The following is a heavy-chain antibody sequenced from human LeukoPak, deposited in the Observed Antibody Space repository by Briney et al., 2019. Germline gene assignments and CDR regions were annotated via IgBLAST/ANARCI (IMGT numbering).Heavy chain of an antibody. V-gene: IGHV1-69*13. J-gene: IGHJ6*02. CDR1: GGTFSSYA. Sequence: SVKVSCKASGGTFSSYAISWVRQAPGQGLEWMGGIIPIFGTANYAQKFQGRVTITADESTSTAYMELSSLRSEDTAVYYCARNGGNYDFWSGYYQERGYYCGMDVWGQGTTVTVSS. D-gene: IGHD3-3*01. CDR3: ARNGGNYDFWSGYYQERGYYCGMDV. CDR2: IIPIFGTA.